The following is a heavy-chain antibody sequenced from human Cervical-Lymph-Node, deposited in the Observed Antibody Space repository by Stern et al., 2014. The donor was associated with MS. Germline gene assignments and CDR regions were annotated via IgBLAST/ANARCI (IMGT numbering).Heavy chain of an antibody. CDR3: ARDSAVAGTDWFDP. J-gene: IGHJ5*02. CDR1: GGSISSYY. Sequence: VQLVQSGPGLVKPSETLSLTCTVSGGSISSYYWSWIRQPPGKGLEWIGYIYYSGSTNYNPSLKSRVTISVDTSKNQFSLKLSSVTAADTAVYYCARDSAVAGTDWFDPWGQGTLVTVSS. V-gene: IGHV4-59*01. D-gene: IGHD6-19*01. CDR2: IYYSGST.